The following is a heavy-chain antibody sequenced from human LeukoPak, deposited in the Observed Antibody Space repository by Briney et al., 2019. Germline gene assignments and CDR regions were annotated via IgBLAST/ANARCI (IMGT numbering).Heavy chain of an antibody. V-gene: IGHV3-72*01. Sequence: GGSLRLSCAASGFTFSDHYMDWVRQAPGKGLVWVGRSRNKANSYTTEYSASVKGRFIISRDDSKNSLYLQMNSLKTEDTAVYYCARDLDYGGNSDAFDIWGQGTMVTVSS. J-gene: IGHJ3*02. D-gene: IGHD4-23*01. CDR2: SRNKANSYTT. CDR1: GFTFSDHY. CDR3: ARDLDYGGNSDAFDI.